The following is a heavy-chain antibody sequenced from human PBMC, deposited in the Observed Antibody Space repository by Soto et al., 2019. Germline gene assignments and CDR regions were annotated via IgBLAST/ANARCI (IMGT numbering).Heavy chain of an antibody. V-gene: IGHV1-2*04. D-gene: IGHD6-19*01. CDR2: INPNSGGT. CDR3: AKDLSSGWYREMGY. J-gene: IGHJ4*02. CDR1: GYIFTGYY. Sequence: QVQLVQSGAEVKKPGASVKVSCKASGYIFTGYYMHWVRQAPGQGLEWMGWINPNSGGTNYAQKFQGWVTISRDHSKNTLYLQMNSLRAEDAALYYCAKDLSSGWYREMGYWGQGTLVTVSS.